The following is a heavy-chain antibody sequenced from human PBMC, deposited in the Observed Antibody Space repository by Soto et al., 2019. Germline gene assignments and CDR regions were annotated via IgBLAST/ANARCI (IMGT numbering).Heavy chain of an antibody. CDR2: INHGGSS. Sequence: QVQLQQWGAGLLKPSETLSLTCAVFGGSLSGYYWSWIRQPPGKGLEWMGEINHGGSSNYNPSLKLRVTMSVDTSNNHFSLKLSSVTAADTAVYYCARARRTPLPFLDWLPYYYFDSWGQGTLVTVSS. D-gene: IGHD3-3*01. CDR3: ARARRTPLPFLDWLPYYYFDS. J-gene: IGHJ4*02. CDR1: GGSLSGYY. V-gene: IGHV4-34*01.